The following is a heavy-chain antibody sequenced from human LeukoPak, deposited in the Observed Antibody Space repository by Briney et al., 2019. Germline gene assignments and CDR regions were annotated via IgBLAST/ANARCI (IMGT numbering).Heavy chain of an antibody. CDR1: GGSISSYY. Sequence: PSETLSLTCTVSGGSISSYYWSWIRQPPGKGLEWIGYIYYSGSTNYNPSLKSRVTISVDTSKNQFSLKLSPVTAADTAVYYCARGGGYSGYAFDYWGQGTLVTVSS. V-gene: IGHV4-59*08. D-gene: IGHD5-12*01. J-gene: IGHJ4*02. CDR2: IYYSGST. CDR3: ARGGGYSGYAFDY.